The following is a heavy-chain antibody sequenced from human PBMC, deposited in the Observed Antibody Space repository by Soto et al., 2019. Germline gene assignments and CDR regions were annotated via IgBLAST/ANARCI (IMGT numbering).Heavy chain of an antibody. J-gene: IGHJ6*02. CDR1: GYTFTSYG. CDR3: AREFIFLQSGDGAAAGTGYYYYGMDV. D-gene: IGHD6-13*01. CDR2: ISAYNGNT. Sequence: ASVKVSCKASGYTFTSYGISWVRQAPGQGLEWMGWISAYNGNTNYAQKLQGRVTMTTDTSTSTAYMGLRSLRSDDTAVYYCAREFIFLQSGDGAAAGTGYYYYGMDVWGQGTTVTVSS. V-gene: IGHV1-18*04.